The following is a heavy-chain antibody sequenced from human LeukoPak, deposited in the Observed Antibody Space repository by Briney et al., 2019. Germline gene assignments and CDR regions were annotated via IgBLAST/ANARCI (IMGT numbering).Heavy chain of an antibody. CDR3: ARGDWAPEY. J-gene: IGHJ4*02. CDR1: GYTFISYD. CDR2: MNPNSGNT. V-gene: IGHV1-8*01. Sequence: ASVKVSCKASGYTFISYDINWVRQATGQGREWTGWMNPNSGNTGYAQKFQGRVTMTRNTSISTAYMELSSLRSEDTAVYNCARGDWAPEYWGQGTLVTVSS. D-gene: IGHD3-9*01.